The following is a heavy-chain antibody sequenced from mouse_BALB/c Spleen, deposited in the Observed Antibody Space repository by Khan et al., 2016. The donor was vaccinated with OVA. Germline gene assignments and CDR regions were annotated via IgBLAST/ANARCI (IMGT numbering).Heavy chain of an antibody. CDR3: ARPYRYDGRAWFAY. Sequence: EVELVESGGGLVKPGGSLKLSCAASGFDFSSYWMSWVRQAPGKGLEWIGEINPDSSTINYTPSLKDKFIISRDNAKNTLYLQMSKVRSEDTALYDCARPYRYDGRAWFAYWGQGTLVTVSA. J-gene: IGHJ3*01. V-gene: IGHV4-1*02. CDR1: GFDFSSYW. D-gene: IGHD2-14*01. CDR2: INPDSSTI.